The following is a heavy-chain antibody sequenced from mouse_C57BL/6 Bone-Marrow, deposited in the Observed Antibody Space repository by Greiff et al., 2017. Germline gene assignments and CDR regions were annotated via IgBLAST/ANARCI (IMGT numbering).Heavy chain of an antibody. Sequence: VQLKESGPGLVKPSQSLSLTCSVTGYSITSGYYWNWIRQFPGNKLEWMGYISYDGSNNYNPSLKNRISITRDTSKNQFFLKLNSVTTEDTATYYCAILSDYWGQGTSVTVSS. V-gene: IGHV3-6*01. CDR3: AILSDY. CDR2: ISYDGSN. CDR1: GYSITSGYY. J-gene: IGHJ4*01.